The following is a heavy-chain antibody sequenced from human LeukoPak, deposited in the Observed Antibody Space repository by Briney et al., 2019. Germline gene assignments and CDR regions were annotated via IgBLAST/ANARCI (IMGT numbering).Heavy chain of an antibody. CDR2: INPKSGGT. CDR1: GYTFTGYY. D-gene: IGHD3-22*01. J-gene: IGHJ4*02. V-gene: IGHV1-2*02. Sequence: GASVKVSCKASGYTFTGYYLHWVRQAPGQGLEWMGWINPKSGGTNSAQRFQGRVTMTRDTSISTVYMELSRLRSDDTAVYYCARTSYDRGGYYYFDYWGQGTLVTVSS. CDR3: ARTSYDRGGYYYFDY.